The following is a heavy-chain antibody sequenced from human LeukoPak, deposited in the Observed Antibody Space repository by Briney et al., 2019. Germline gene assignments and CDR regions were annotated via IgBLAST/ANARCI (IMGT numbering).Heavy chain of an antibody. D-gene: IGHD1-7*01. CDR3: ARDLTGTNWFDP. CDR2: IIPILGTA. J-gene: IGHJ5*02. V-gene: IGHV1-69*05. CDR1: GGTFSSYA. Sequence: ASVKVSCKASGGTFSSYAISWVRQAPGQGLEWMGGIIPILGTANYAQTFQGRVTITTDEPTSTAYMELSSLRSEDTAVYYCARDLTGTNWFDPWGQGTLVTVSS.